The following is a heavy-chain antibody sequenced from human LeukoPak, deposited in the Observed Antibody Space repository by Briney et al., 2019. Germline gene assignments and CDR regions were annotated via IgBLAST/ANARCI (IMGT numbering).Heavy chain of an antibody. V-gene: IGHV1-2*02. CDR3: ARDRPHNWFDP. Sequence: VSVKVSCKASGYTFTDYYVHWVRQAPGQGLEWMGLINPNDGYTNFAPKFQDRVTMTRDTSITTAYMKLSSLRSDDTAVYYCARDRPHNWFDPWGQGTLVTVSS. CDR2: INPNDGYT. J-gene: IGHJ5*02. CDR1: GYTFTDYY.